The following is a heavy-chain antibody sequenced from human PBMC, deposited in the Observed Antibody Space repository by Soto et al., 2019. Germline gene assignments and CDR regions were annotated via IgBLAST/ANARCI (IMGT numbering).Heavy chain of an antibody. CDR2: IYYSGST. J-gene: IGHJ4*02. V-gene: IGHV4-39*01. Sequence: QLQLQESGPGLVKPSETLSLTCTVSGGSISSSSYYWGWIRQPPGKGLEWIGSIYYSGSTYYNPSLKSRVTISVDTSKNQFSLKLSSVTAADTAVYYCARTLSIVAGGDYWGQGTLVTVSS. CDR1: GGSISSSSYY. D-gene: IGHD3-22*01. CDR3: ARTLSIVAGGDY.